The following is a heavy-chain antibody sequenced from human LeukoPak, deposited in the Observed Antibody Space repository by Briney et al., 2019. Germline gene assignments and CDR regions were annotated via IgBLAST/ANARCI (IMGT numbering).Heavy chain of an antibody. Sequence: ASVNVSYKASGYTFTAYYIHWVRQAPGQGRERMGWISAYNGNTNYSQKLQGRVTMTTDTSTGTAYMELRSLRSDDTAVYYCARAGQWLVSWYPVDYWGQGTLVTVSS. V-gene: IGHV1-18*04. CDR1: GYTFTAYY. CDR2: ISAYNGNT. CDR3: ARAGQWLVSWYPVDY. D-gene: IGHD6-19*01. J-gene: IGHJ4*02.